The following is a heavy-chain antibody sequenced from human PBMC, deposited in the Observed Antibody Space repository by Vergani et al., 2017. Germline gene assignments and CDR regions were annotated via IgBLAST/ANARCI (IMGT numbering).Heavy chain of an antibody. Sequence: QVQLQESGPGLVKPSETLSLTCTVSGGSISSYYWSWIRQPPGKGLEWIGYIYYSGSNNYNPSLKNRVTISVDTSKNQFSLKLSSVTAADTAVYYCARNPYCGGDCYSDAFDIWGQGTMVTVSS. J-gene: IGHJ3*02. CDR3: ARNPYCGGDCYSDAFDI. D-gene: IGHD2-21*02. CDR2: IYYSGSN. V-gene: IGHV4-59*01. CDR1: GGSISSYY.